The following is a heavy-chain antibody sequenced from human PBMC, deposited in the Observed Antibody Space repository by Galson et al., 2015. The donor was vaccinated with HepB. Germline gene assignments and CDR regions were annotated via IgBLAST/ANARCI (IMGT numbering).Heavy chain of an antibody. J-gene: IGHJ4*02. CDR3: ARVDSSSWYWYVTDYYFDY. CDR2: ISYGGSNK. D-gene: IGHD6-13*01. CDR1: GFTFSSYA. Sequence: SLRLSCAASGFTFSSYAMHWVRQAPGKGLEWVAVISYGGSNKYYADSVKGRFTISRDNSKNTLYLQMNSLRAEDTAVYYCARVDSSSWYWYVTDYYFDYWGQGTLVTVSS. V-gene: IGHV3-30-3*01.